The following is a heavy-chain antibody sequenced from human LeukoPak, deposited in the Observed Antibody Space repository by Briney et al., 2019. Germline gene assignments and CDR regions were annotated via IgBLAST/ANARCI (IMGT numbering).Heavy chain of an antibody. V-gene: IGHV3-30*04. Sequence: PGTSLRLSCAASGFTFISYAIHWVRQAPGKGLEWVAVISFHGTDSFYADSVKGRFTISRDNSKNSLYLQMNSLRAEDTALYYCAKAPYYDILTGYPDYWGQGTLVTVSS. CDR3: AKAPYYDILTGYPDY. CDR2: ISFHGTDS. CDR1: GFTFISYA. J-gene: IGHJ4*02. D-gene: IGHD3-9*01.